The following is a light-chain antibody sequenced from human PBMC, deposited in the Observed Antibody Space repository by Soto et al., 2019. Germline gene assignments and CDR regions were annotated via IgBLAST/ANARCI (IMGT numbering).Light chain of an antibody. V-gene: IGKV1-5*03. Sequence: DIQMTQSPSTLSASIGDRVTITCRASQSINSWLAWHQQKPGKAPKLLIYKASYLEGGVPSRFSGSASGTEFTLTISSLQPDDFATYYCQQYHAFPGTFGQGTRGEIK. CDR1: QSINSW. J-gene: IGKJ1*01. CDR3: QQYHAFPGT. CDR2: KAS.